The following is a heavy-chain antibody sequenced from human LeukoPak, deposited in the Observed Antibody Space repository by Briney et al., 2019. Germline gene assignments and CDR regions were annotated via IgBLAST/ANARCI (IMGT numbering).Heavy chain of an antibody. J-gene: IGHJ4*02. CDR3: AREPTSGREPTSGRPLDY. CDR2: MYSTGSN. Sequence: SETLSLTCTVSGGSISGYFWTWIRQPAGKGLEWIGRMYSTGSNNYNRSLKSRVTMSLDTSKNHFSLNLTSVTAADTAVYYCAREPTSGREPTSGRPLDYWGQGTLVTVSS. V-gene: IGHV4-4*07. CDR1: GGSISGYF. D-gene: IGHD5-12*01.